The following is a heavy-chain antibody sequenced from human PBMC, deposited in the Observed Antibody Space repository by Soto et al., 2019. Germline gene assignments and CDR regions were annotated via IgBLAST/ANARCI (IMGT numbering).Heavy chain of an antibody. CDR2: ISGSGGST. CDR3: ARHSGYGVLGDY. J-gene: IGHJ4*02. V-gene: IGHV3-23*01. Sequence: EVQLLESGGGLVQPGGSLRLSCAASGFTFTSYAMSWVRQAPGKGLEWVSAISGSGGSTYYADSVKGRFTISRDNFKNTLYLQMNSLRAEDTAVYYCARHSGYGVLGDYWGQGTLVTVSS. CDR1: GFTFTSYA. D-gene: IGHD5-12*01.